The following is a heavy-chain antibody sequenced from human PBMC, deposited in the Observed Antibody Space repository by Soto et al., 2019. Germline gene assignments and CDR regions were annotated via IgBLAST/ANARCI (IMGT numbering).Heavy chain of an antibody. CDR2: ISAYNGNT. D-gene: IGHD1-7*01. V-gene: IGHV1-18*01. J-gene: IGHJ4*02. CDR3: ARDLHLDLPVPHYFDY. CDR1: GYTFTSYG. Sequence: ASVKVSCKASGYTFTSYGISWVRQAPGQGLEWMGWISAYNGNTNYAQKLQGRVTMTTDTSTSTAYMELRSLRSDDTAVYYCARDLHLDLPVPHYFDYWGQGALVTVSS.